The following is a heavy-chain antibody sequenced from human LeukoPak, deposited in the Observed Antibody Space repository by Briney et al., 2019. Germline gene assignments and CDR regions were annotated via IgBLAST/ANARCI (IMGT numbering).Heavy chain of an antibody. J-gene: IGHJ3*02. CDR2: FSSSSYSYI. Sequence: PGGSLRLSCAASGFTFSSYSMNWVRQAPGKGLEWVSSFSSSSYSYINYADSVKGRFTISRDNAQNSLYLQMNSLRAEDTAVYYCGRGDTPMDLGAFDIWGQGTTVTVSS. CDR3: GRGDTPMDLGAFDI. V-gene: IGHV3-21*01. D-gene: IGHD5-18*01. CDR1: GFTFSSYS.